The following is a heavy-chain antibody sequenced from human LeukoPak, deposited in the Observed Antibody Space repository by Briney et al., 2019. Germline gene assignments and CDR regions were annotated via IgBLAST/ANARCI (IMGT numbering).Heavy chain of an antibody. V-gene: IGHV4-59*12. Sequence: PSETLSLTCTVSGGSISSYYWSWIRQPPGKGLEWIGYIYYSGSTNYNPSLKSRVTISVDTSNNQFSLKLNSVSAADTAVYYCARDAPGYYFDCWGQGTLVTVSS. CDR1: GGSISSYY. J-gene: IGHJ4*02. D-gene: IGHD2-15*01. CDR2: IYYSGST. CDR3: ARDAPGYYFDC.